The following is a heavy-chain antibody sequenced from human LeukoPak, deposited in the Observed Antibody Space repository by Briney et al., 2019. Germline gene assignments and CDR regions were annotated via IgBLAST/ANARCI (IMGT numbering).Heavy chain of an antibody. CDR2: IKQNGYEK. CDR3: ARDKIVGPTTLDY. V-gene: IGHV3-7*01. D-gene: IGHD1-26*01. CDR1: GFTFSGYW. Sequence: GGSLRLSCAASGFTFSGYWMSWVRQTPEKGLEWVANIKQNGYEKYYVDSVKGRFTISRDNAKNSLYLQMNSLRADDTAIYYCARDKIVGPTTLDYWGQGTLVTVSS. J-gene: IGHJ4*02.